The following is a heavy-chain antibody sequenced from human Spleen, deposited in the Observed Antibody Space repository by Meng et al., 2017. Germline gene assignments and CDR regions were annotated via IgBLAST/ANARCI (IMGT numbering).Heavy chain of an antibody. Sequence: KVSCKGSGYTFTSYWIGWVRQMPGKGLEWMGVIYPGDSDTEYSPSFQGQVTISADKSINIAYLQWSSLKTSDSAMYYCGRRYYGSGSIDYWGQGTLVTVSS. CDR2: IYPGDSDT. CDR3: GRRYYGSGSIDY. CDR1: GYTFTSYW. J-gene: IGHJ4*02. V-gene: IGHV5-51*01. D-gene: IGHD3-10*01.